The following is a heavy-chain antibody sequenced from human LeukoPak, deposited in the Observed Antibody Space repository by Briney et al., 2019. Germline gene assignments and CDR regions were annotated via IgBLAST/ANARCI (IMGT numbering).Heavy chain of an antibody. CDR1: GFTFSSYS. CDR2: ISSSSSYI. D-gene: IGHD6-6*01. CDR3: ARDLLAARPRYYFDY. J-gene: IGHJ4*02. V-gene: IGHV3-21*01. Sequence: SGGSLRLSCAASGFTFSSYSMNWVRQAPGRGLEWVSSISSSSSYIYYADSVKGRFTISRDNAKNSLYLQMNSLRAEDTAVYYCARDLLAARPRYYFDYWGQGTLVTVSS.